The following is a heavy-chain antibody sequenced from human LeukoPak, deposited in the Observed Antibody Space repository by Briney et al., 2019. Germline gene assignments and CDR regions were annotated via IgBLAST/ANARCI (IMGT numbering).Heavy chain of an antibody. Sequence: PSETLSLTCTVSGGSISSYYWSWIRQPPGKGLEWIGYIYYSGSTNYNPSLKSRVTISVDTSKNQFSLKLSSVTAADTAVYYCARVSSSGYYYYYNYYMDVWGKGTTVTVSS. CDR3: ARVSSSGYYYYYNYYMDV. D-gene: IGHD3-22*01. V-gene: IGHV4-59*01. CDR2: IYYSGST. J-gene: IGHJ6*03. CDR1: GGSISSYY.